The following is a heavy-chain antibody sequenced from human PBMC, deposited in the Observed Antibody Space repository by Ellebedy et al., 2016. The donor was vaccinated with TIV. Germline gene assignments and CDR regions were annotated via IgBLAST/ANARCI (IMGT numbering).Heavy chain of an antibody. V-gene: IGHV1-46*01. D-gene: IGHD1-26*01. CDR1: GYTFTSYQ. CDR3: ARDGTFKDY. CDR2: INPSGGST. J-gene: IGHJ4*02. Sequence: ASVKVSCKASGYTFTSYQMHWVRQAPGQGLEWMGIINPSGGSTSYTQKFQGRVTMPRDTSTSTVYMELSSLRSEDTAVYYCARDGTFKDYWGQGTLVTVSS.